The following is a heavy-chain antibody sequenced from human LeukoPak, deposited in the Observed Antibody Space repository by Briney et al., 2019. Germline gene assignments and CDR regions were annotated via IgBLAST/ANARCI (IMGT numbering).Heavy chain of an antibody. CDR2: INHRGST. D-gene: IGHD3-10*01. J-gene: IGHJ4*02. CDR3: ARPLSYSYGSGSYFSR. Sequence: AETLSLTCAVYCVSFRWYYWSWIRQPPGKGVEGVGEINHRGSTNYNPSLQERATISVDTSKNQFSLKLSSVTAADTAVYYCARPLSYSYGSGSYFSRWGQGTLVTVSS. V-gene: IGHV4-34*01. CDR1: CVSFRWYY.